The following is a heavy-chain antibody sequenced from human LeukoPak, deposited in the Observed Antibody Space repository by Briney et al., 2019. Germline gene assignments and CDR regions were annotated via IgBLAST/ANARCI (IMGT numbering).Heavy chain of an antibody. CDR2: MNPLTNKR. Sequence: GASVRVSCKASGYSFTSYDMNWVRQAPGQGPEWMAWMNPLTNKRGFAQKFQGRVTLTSDSSISTAYMEMTSLTTDDTAVYYCVRGAYPSPWGQGTLVTVSS. CDR1: GYSFTSYD. V-gene: IGHV1-8*01. CDR3: VRGAYPSP. J-gene: IGHJ4*02.